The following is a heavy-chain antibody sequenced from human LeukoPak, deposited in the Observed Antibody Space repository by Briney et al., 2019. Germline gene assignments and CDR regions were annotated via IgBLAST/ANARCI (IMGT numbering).Heavy chain of an antibody. J-gene: IGHJ4*02. Sequence: SETLSLTCTVSGGSISSYYWSWIRQPPGKGLEWIGYIYYSGSTNYNPSLKSRVTISVDTSKNQFSLKLSSVTAADTAVYYCARRSVAGPGYFDYWGQGTLVTVSS. V-gene: IGHV4-59*01. CDR3: ARRSVAGPGYFDY. CDR1: GGSISSYY. CDR2: IYYSGST. D-gene: IGHD6-19*01.